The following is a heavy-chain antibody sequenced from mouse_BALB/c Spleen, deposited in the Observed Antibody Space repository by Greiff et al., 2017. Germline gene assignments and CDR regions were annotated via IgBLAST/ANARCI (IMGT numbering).Heavy chain of an antibody. Sequence: EVKLVESGGGLVQPGGSRKLSCAASGFTFSSFGMHWVRQAPEKGLEWVAYISSGSSTIYYADTVKGRFTISRDNPKNTLFLQMTSLRSEDTAMYYCARELRRYFDYWGQGTTLTVSS. CDR2: ISSGSSTI. CDR3: ARELRRYFDY. V-gene: IGHV5-17*02. D-gene: IGHD2-4*01. J-gene: IGHJ2*01. CDR1: GFTFSSFG.